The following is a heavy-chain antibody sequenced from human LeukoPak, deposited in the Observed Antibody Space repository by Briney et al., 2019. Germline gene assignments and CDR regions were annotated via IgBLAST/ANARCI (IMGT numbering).Heavy chain of an antibody. D-gene: IGHD1-7*01. CDR3: ARDPKGSGFRANYFDP. V-gene: IGHV4-34*01. Sequence: SETLSLTCAVYGGSFSGYYWSWIRQPPGKGLEWIGEINHSGSTNYNPSLKSRVTISVDTSKNQFSLKLSSVTAADTAVYYCARDPKGSGFRANYFDPWGQGTLVTVSS. J-gene: IGHJ5*02. CDR2: INHSGST. CDR1: GGSFSGYY.